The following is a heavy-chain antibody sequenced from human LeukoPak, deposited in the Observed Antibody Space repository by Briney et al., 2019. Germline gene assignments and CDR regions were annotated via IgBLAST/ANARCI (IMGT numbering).Heavy chain of an antibody. J-gene: IGHJ4*02. V-gene: IGHV3-21*01. CDR3: ARERAVAGIPFDY. D-gene: IGHD6-19*01. Sequence: GGSLRLSCAASGFTFSNFAMTWVRQAPGKGLEWVSSIVGSSSTYYADSLKGRFTISRDNAENSVFLQMNSLRAEDTAVYYCARERAVAGIPFDYWGQGTLVTVSS. CDR1: GFTFSNFA. CDR2: IVGSSST.